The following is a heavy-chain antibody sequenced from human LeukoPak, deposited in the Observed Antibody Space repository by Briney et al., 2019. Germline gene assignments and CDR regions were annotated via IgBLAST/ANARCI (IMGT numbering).Heavy chain of an antibody. CDR2: IYTSGST. CDR1: GGSISSYY. V-gene: IGHV4-4*09. CDR3: ARQDILTGFDAFDI. D-gene: IGHD3-9*01. Sequence: PSETLSLTCTVSGGSISSYYWSWIRQPPGKGLEWIGYIYTSGSTNYNPSLKSRVTISVDTSKNQFSLKLSSVTAADTAVYYCARQDILTGFDAFDIWGQGTMVTVSS. J-gene: IGHJ3*02.